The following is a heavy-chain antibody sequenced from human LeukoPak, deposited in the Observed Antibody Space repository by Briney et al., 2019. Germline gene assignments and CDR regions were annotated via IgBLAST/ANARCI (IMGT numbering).Heavy chain of an antibody. CDR1: GASISSHY. J-gene: IGHJ3*02. V-gene: IGHV4-59*11. D-gene: IGHD1-26*01. CDR3: ARGHSGSYQRSDAFDI. CDR2: IHYSGIP. Sequence: SETLSLTCTVSGASISSHYWSWIRQPPGKGLEWIGYIHYSGIPNYNPALKSRVTISVDTPKNQFSLKLSSVTAADTAVYYCARGHSGSYQRSDAFDIWGQGTKVTVSS.